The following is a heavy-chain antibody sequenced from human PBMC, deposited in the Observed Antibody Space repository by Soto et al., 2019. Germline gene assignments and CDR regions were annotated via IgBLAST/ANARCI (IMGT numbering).Heavy chain of an antibody. D-gene: IGHD6-19*01. J-gene: IGHJ4*02. CDR2: IYYSGST. CDR1: GGSISSSRYY. V-gene: IGHV4-39*02. CDR3: ASSHSGWSGEPYYLDY. Sequence: ETVSLTCTVSGGSISSSRYYWGWIRQPPGKGLEWIGSIYYSGSTYYNPSLKSRVTVSADTSKNHFSLKPISEIAADTAVYSCASSHSGWSGEPYYLDYGVQVTMVAV.